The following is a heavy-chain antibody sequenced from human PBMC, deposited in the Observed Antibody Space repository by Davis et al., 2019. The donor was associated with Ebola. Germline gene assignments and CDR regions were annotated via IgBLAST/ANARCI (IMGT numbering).Heavy chain of an antibody. D-gene: IGHD5-12*01. V-gene: IGHV3-30*18. J-gene: IGHJ4*02. CDR3: AKSIVATITADY. Sequence: GESLKISCAASGITFTSYAMHWVRLTPGKGLELVALISYDGANQYYPESVKGRFTISRDNSQNMVYLQMDSLRPEDTATYFCAKSIVATITADYWGQGTLVTVSS. CDR2: ISYDGANQ. CDR1: GITFTSYA.